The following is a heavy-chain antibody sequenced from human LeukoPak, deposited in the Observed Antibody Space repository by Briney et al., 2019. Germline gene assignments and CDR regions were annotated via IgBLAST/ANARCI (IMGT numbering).Heavy chain of an antibody. CDR3: ARVTLGHYDILTGYFDY. J-gene: IGHJ4*02. CDR1: GGTFSSYA. D-gene: IGHD3-9*01. Sequence: ASVKVSCKASGGTFSSYAISWVRQAPGQGLEWMGGIIPIFGTANYAQKFQGRVTITADESTSTAYMELSSLRSEDTAVYYCARVTLGHYDILTGYFDYWGQGTLVTVSS. CDR2: IIPIFGTA. V-gene: IGHV1-69*13.